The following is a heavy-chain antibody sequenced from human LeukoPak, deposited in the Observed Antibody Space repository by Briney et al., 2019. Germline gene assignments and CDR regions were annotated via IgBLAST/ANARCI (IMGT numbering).Heavy chain of an antibody. D-gene: IGHD3-10*01. CDR3: ARGPSEYYYGSGSYSDY. J-gene: IGHJ4*02. V-gene: IGHV3-21*01. CDR1: GFTFSSYS. CDR2: ISSSSSYI. Sequence: PGGSLRLSCAASGFTFSSYSINWVRQAPGKGLEWVSCISSSSSYIYYADSVKGRFTISRDNAKKSLYLQMNSLRAEDTAVYYCARGPSEYYYGSGSYSDYWGQGILVTV.